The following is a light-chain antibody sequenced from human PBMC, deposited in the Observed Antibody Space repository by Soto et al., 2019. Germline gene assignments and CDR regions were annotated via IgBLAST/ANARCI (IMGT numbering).Light chain of an antibody. CDR3: QQAASFPIT. V-gene: IGKV1-12*01. CDR1: QGVSTW. CDR2: TAS. J-gene: IGKJ5*01. Sequence: DIQITQSPSSVSASVGDRVTITCRASQGVSTWLAWYQQKPGKAPNLLIYTASSLQSWVPSRFSGSGSGTDFTLTINGLQPEDFATYYCQQAASFPITFGQGTRLEIK.